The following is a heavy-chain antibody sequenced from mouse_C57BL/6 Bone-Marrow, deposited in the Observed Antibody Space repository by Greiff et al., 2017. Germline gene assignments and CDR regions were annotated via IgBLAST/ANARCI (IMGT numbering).Heavy chain of an antibody. Sequence: QVHVKQSGPGLVPPSQSLSITCTVSGFSLTSYGVHWVRQSPGKGLEWLGVIWRGGSTDYNAAFMSRLSITKDNSKSQVFFKMNSLQADDTAIYYCAKSYYGSSYGFAYWGQGTLVTVSA. D-gene: IGHD1-1*01. CDR2: IWRGGST. V-gene: IGHV2-5*01. CDR3: AKSYYGSSYGFAY. J-gene: IGHJ3*01. CDR1: GFSLTSYG.